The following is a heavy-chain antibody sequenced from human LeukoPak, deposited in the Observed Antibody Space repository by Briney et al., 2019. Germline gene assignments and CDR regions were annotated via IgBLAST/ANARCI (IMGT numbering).Heavy chain of an antibody. CDR1: GFTFSSFP. CDR2: IYYSGST. D-gene: IGHD6-19*01. Sequence: GSLRLSCAASGFTFSSFPINWIRQPPGKGLEWIGYIYYSGSTHYNPSLKSRVTTSVETSKNQLSLKLSSVTAADTAVYSCARGGWSLDYWGQGTLVTVSS. CDR3: ARGGWSLDY. J-gene: IGHJ4*02. V-gene: IGHV4-59*01.